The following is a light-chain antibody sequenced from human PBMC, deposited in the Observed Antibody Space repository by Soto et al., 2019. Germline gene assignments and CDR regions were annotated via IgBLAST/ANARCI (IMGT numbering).Light chain of an antibody. J-gene: IGKJ5*01. CDR2: AAS. CDR1: QNVDSNY. Sequence: IVLTPSPVTLSFSPGDSAPLSCRASQNVDSNYLAWYQQKPGQAPRIIIFAASGRATGIPDRFSGSGSGTDFTLTISRLEPEDFAVYYCQQYGSSPPITFGQGTRLEIK. V-gene: IGKV3-20*01. CDR3: QQYGSSPPIT.